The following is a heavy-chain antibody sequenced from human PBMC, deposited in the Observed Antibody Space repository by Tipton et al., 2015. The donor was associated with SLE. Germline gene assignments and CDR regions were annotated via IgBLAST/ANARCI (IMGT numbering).Heavy chain of an antibody. D-gene: IGHD5-12*01. CDR3: AKDPLGYSGYEYVGYFDY. V-gene: IGHV3-23*01. Sequence: SLRLSCAASGFTPSTYAMMWVRQAPGKGLEWVSAMSAGSGATYYADSVKGRFTISRDNSKNTLYLQMNSLRAEDTAVYYCAKDPLGYSGYEYVGYFDYWGQGTLVTVSS. CDR1: GFTPSTYA. CDR2: MSAGSGAT. J-gene: IGHJ4*02.